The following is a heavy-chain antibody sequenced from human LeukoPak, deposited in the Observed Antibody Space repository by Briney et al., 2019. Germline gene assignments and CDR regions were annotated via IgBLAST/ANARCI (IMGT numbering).Heavy chain of an antibody. V-gene: IGHV3-53*04. J-gene: IGHJ4*02. CDR3: ATIGGDYVSFDN. Sequence: GGSLRLSCAASEFTVSSNYMSWVRQAPGKGLEWVSVIYSGGSTYYADSVKGRFTISRHNSKNPLYLQMNSLRGEDTAVYYCATIGGDYVSFDNWGQGTLVTVTS. CDR1: EFTVSSNY. D-gene: IGHD4-17*01. CDR2: IYSGGST.